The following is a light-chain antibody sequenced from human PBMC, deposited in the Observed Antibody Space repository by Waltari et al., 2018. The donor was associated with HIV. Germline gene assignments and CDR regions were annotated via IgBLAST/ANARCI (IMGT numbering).Light chain of an antibody. Sequence: DIQMTQSPSSLSASVGHRVTITCRASQSISSYLNWYQQKPGKAPKLLIYAASSLQSGVPSRFSGSGSGTDFTLTISSLQPEDFATYYCQQSYSTPRTFGQGP. J-gene: IGKJ1*01. CDR2: AAS. CDR3: QQSYSTPRT. CDR1: QSISSY. V-gene: IGKV1-39*01.